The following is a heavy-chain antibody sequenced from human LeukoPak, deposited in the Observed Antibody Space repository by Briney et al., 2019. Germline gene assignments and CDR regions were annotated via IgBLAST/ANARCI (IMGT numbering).Heavy chain of an antibody. CDR3: ARVGTFGGVIVMNYFDY. CDR2: IKQDGSED. D-gene: IGHD3-16*02. Sequence: GGSLRLSCAASGFTFNSHWMNWVRQAPGKGLEWVANIKQDGSEDYYMDSVKGRFIISRDNAKNSVYLQMNSLRVEDTAVYYCARVGTFGGVIVMNYFDYWGQGTLVTVSS. V-gene: IGHV3-7*03. CDR1: GFTFNSHW. J-gene: IGHJ4*02.